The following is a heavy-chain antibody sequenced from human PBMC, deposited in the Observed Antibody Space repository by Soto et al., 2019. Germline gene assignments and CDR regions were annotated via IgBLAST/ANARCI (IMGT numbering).Heavy chain of an antibody. CDR3: ARQTYYYDSSGYYEGSPALGY. V-gene: IGHV3-7*01. CDR2: IKQDGSEK. Sequence: GGSLRLSCAASGSTFSSYWMSWVRQAPGKGLEWVANIKQDGSEKYYVDSVKGRFTISRDNAKNSLYLQMNSLRAEDTAVYYCARQTYYYDSSGYYEGSPALGYWGQGTLVTVSS. J-gene: IGHJ4*02. D-gene: IGHD3-22*01. CDR1: GSTFSSYW.